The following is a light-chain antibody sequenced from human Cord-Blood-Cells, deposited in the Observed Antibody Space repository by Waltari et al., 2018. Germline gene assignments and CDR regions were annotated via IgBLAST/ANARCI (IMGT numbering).Light chain of an antibody. Sequence: QTVVTQEPSFSVSPGGTVTLTCGLSFGSVSTSYYPIWYQQTPGQAPRTLIYSTDTRSSGVPDRFSGSILGNKAALTITGAQADDESDYYCVLYMGSGISVFGGGTKLTVL. CDR3: VLYMGSGISV. V-gene: IGLV8-61*01. J-gene: IGLJ3*02. CDR2: STD. CDR1: FGSVSTSYY.